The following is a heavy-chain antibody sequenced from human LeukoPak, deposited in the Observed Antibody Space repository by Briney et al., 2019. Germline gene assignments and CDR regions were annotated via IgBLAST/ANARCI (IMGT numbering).Heavy chain of an antibody. D-gene: IGHD6-6*01. CDR1: GFTFSSYA. J-gene: IGHJ4*02. CDR3: AKQKTYSSPYYFDC. Sequence: GGSLRLSCAASGFTFSSYAMSWVRQAPGEGLEWVSAISGTGGSTYYADSVKGRFTISRDNSKNTLYLQMNSLRADDTAVHYCAKQKTYSSPYYFDCWGQGTLVTVSS. V-gene: IGHV3-23*01. CDR2: ISGTGGST.